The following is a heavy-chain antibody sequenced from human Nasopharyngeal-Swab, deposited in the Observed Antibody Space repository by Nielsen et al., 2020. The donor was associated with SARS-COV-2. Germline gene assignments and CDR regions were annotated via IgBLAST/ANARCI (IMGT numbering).Heavy chain of an antibody. Sequence: SLKISCAASGFTFDDYAMYWVRQAPGKGLEWVSGINWNSGRTGYEDSVKGRFTISRDNAKNSLYLQMDSLRTEDTAFYYCARENNWEALRYIDLWGRGTLVTVSS. CDR1: GFTFDDYA. V-gene: IGHV3-9*01. D-gene: IGHD1-20*01. CDR2: INWNSGRT. J-gene: IGHJ2*01. CDR3: ARENNWEALRYIDL.